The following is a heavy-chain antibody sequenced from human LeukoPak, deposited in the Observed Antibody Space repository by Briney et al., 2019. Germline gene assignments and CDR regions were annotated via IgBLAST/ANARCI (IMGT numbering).Heavy chain of an antibody. V-gene: IGHV3-23*01. Sequence: GGSLRLSCAASGFTFSGYAMSWVRQAPGKGLEWVSAISGSGGSTYYADSVKGRFTISRDNSKNTLYLQMNSLRAEDTAVYYCAVTLLWFGESGGYFDYWGQGTLVTVSS. CDR3: AVTLLWFGESGGYFDY. CDR2: ISGSGGST. J-gene: IGHJ4*02. CDR1: GFTFSGYA. D-gene: IGHD3-10*01.